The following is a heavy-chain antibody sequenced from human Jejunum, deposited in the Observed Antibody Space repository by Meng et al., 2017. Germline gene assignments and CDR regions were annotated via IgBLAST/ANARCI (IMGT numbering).Heavy chain of an antibody. V-gene: IGHV7-4-1*02. Sequence: ASVKVSCKASGYTFTSYSINWLRQAPGQGPEWMGWININTGSPTYAQGFTGRFVFSLDTSVSTAYVEISSLKVEDTAMYYCARDNYDTASRFDYWGQGTLVTVSS. J-gene: IGHJ4*02. D-gene: IGHD2-21*02. CDR3: ARDNYDTASRFDY. CDR2: ININTGSP. CDR1: GYTFTSYS.